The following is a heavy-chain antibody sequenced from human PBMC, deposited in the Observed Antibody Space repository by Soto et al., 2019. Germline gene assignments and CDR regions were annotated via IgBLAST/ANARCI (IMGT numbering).Heavy chain of an antibody. D-gene: IGHD3-16*01. CDR1: GFTYSNNY. J-gene: IGHJ4*02. V-gene: IGHV3-23*01. CDR3: VKYRGNYDG. CDR2: ISDGGST. Sequence: GGSLRLSCAASGFTYSNNYMTWVRQAPGKGPEWVSGISDGGSTSYAGSMKGRFTISRDNSKNMLYLQMNSLSAEDTARDYCVKYRGNYDGWGQGTLVTVSS.